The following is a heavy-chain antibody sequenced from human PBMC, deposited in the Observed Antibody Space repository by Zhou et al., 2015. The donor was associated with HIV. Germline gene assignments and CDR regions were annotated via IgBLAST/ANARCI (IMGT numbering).Heavy chain of an antibody. CDR2: ITPIFGTT. CDR1: GGTFITYA. V-gene: IGHV1-69*19. J-gene: IGHJ2*01. CDR3: ARDRGRARPEWRYFDL. D-gene: IGHD6-6*01. Sequence: QLQLVQSGAEVKKPGASVKVSCKASGGTFITYAISWMRQAPGQGLEWMGGITPIFGTTNDAQKFQGRVTITADESTSTVYMELSSLRLEDTAVYYCARDRGRARPEWRYFDLWGRGTLVTVSS.